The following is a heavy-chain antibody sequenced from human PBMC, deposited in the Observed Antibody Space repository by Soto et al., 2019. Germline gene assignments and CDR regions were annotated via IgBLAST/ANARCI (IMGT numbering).Heavy chain of an antibody. J-gene: IGHJ3*02. D-gene: IGHD3-9*01. V-gene: IGHV3-23*01. CDR3: ARGLATLPVFAFDI. CDR1: GFTFGTFA. CDR2: VSGGGGTT. Sequence: PGGSLILSCAASGFTFGTFAMRWVRQAPGKGLEWVSAVSGGGGTTYYADSVKGRFTITKDTSKNQAILTMTNMDPVDTATYYCARGLATLPVFAFDIWGQGTVVTVSS.